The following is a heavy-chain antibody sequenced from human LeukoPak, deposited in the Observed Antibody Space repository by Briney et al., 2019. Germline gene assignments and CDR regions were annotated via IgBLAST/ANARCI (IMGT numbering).Heavy chain of an antibody. J-gene: IGHJ4*02. Sequence: GASVKASCKASGYTFRSYEINWVRQAPGQGLEWVGWIHPNSGKTGYAQKFQGRVTMTRDTSTETAFMELSSLKFDDTAIFYCARGHYGGNRYFDIWGQGTLVTVSS. CDR1: GYTFRSYE. CDR2: IHPNSGKT. CDR3: ARGHYGGNRYFDI. D-gene: IGHD4-23*01. V-gene: IGHV1-8*01.